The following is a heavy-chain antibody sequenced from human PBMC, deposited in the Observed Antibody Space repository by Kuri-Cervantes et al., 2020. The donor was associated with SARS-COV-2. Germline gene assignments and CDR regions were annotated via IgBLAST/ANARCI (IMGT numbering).Heavy chain of an antibody. D-gene: IGHD2-21*02. CDR3: ARDGDSYIPVLDY. CDR2: ISYDGSNK. CDR1: GFTFSSYA. J-gene: IGHJ4*02. V-gene: IGHV3-30-3*01. Sequence: GGSLRLSCAASGFTFSSYAMHWVRQAPGKGLEWVAVISYDGSNKYYADSVKGRFTISRDNAKNSLYLQMNSLRAEDTAVYYCARDGDSYIPVLDYWGQGTLVTVSS.